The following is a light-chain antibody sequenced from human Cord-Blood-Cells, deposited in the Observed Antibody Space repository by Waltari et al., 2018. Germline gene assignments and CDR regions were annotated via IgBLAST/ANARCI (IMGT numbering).Light chain of an antibody. Sequence: DIVMTQSLDSLAVSLGERATINCKSSQSVFYSSNNKNYLAWYQQKPGQPPKLLIYWASTRESGVPDRFSGSGSGTDFTLTISSLQAEDVAVYYCQQYYSTRTFGQGTKVEIK. CDR2: WAS. V-gene: IGKV4-1*01. CDR1: QSVFYSSNNKNY. J-gene: IGKJ1*01. CDR3: QQYYSTRT.